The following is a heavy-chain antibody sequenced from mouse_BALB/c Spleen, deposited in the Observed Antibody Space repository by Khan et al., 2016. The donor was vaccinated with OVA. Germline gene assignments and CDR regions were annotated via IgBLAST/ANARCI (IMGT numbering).Heavy chain of an antibody. Sequence: EVQLQQSGPEVVKPGASVKISCKTSGYTFSEYTMHWVKQSHGKSLEWVGGIIPSNGATKYNQKFKGKATLTVDKSSSTAYMELRSLTSADTAFFYGSRDGAYYKYSWFAYGGQGTLVTVSA. V-gene: IGHV1-18*01. J-gene: IGHJ3*01. CDR3: SRDGAYYKYSWFAY. CDR1: GYTFSEYT. D-gene: IGHD2-14*01. CDR2: IIPSNGAT.